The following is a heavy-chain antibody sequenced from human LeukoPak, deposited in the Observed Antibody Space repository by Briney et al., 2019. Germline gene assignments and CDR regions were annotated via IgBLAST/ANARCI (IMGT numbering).Heavy chain of an antibody. CDR3: AKELLEQWLVLEVRYYFDY. Sequence: GRSLRLSSAASGFTFSSYGMHWVRQAPGKGLEWVAVISYDGSNKYYADSVKGRFTISRDNSKSTLYLQMNSLRAEDTAVYYCAKELLEQWLVLEVRYYFDYWGQGTLVTVSS. J-gene: IGHJ4*02. V-gene: IGHV3-30*18. CDR1: GFTFSSYG. D-gene: IGHD6-19*01. CDR2: ISYDGSNK.